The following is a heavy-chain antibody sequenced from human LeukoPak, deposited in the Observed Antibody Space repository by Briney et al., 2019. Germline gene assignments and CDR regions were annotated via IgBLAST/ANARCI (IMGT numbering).Heavy chain of an antibody. CDR1: GGTFSSYA. CDR2: IIPIFGTA. CDR3: ARGGSGQPLWGYYYYMDV. V-gene: IGHV1-69*13. D-gene: IGHD2-15*01. J-gene: IGHJ6*03. Sequence: ASVKVSCKASGGTFSSYAISWVRQAPGQGLEWMGGIIPIFGTANYAQKFQGRVTITADESTSTAYMELSSLRSEDTAVYYCARGGSGQPLWGYYYYMDVWGKGTTVTISS.